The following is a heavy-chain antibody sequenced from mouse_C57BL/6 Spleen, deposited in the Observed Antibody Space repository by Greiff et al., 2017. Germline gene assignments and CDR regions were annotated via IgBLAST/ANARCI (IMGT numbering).Heavy chain of an antibody. CDR2: ISGGGGNT. D-gene: IGHD4-1*01. CDR1: GFTFSSYT. V-gene: IGHV5-9*01. CDR3: ARLELGSYFDY. J-gene: IGHJ2*01. Sequence: EVQRVESGGGLVKPGGSLKLSCAASGFTFSSYTMSWVRQTPEKRLEWVATISGGGGNTYYPDSVKGRFTISRDNAKNTLYLQMSSLRSEDTALYYCARLELGSYFDYWGQGTTLTVSS.